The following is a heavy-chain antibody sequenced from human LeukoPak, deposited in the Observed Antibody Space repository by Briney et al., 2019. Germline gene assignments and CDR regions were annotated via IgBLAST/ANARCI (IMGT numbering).Heavy chain of an antibody. CDR2: IIPIFGTA. V-gene: IGHV1-69*13. Sequence: GVSVKVSCKASGGTFSSYAISWVRQAPGQGLEWMGGIIPIFGTANYAQKFQGRVTITADESTSTAYMELSSLRSEDTAVYYCARDYYYDSSGYYGYWGQGTLVTVSS. CDR3: ARDYYYDSSGYYGY. D-gene: IGHD3-22*01. CDR1: GGTFSSYA. J-gene: IGHJ4*02.